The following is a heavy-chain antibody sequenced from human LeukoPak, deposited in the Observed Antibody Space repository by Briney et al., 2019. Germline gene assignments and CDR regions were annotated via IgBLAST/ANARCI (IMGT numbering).Heavy chain of an antibody. D-gene: IGHD3-10*01. CDR1: GFTFSGYW. CDR2: IKQDGGEK. CDR3: ARDRGFGQADV. Sequence: GGSLTLSCAASGFTFSGYWMSWLRQAPGKGLEWVANIKQDGGEKYYVDSVKGRFTISRDNAKNLLYLQMNSLRAEDTAVYYCARDRGFGQADVWGKGTTVTVSS. J-gene: IGHJ6*04. V-gene: IGHV3-7*01.